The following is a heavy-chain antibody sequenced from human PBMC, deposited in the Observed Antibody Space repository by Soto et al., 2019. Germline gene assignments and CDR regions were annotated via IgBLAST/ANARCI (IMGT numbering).Heavy chain of an antibody. J-gene: IGHJ6*02. D-gene: IGHD5-12*01. V-gene: IGHV4-30-4*01. CDR3: ARVRGDGSYYYYYGMDV. CDR1: GGSISSGDYY. CDR2: IYYSGST. Sequence: SETLSLTCTVSGGSISSGDYYWSWIRQPPGKGLEWIGYIYYSGSTYYNPSLKSRVTISVDTSKNQFSLKLSSVAAADTAVYYFARVRGDGSYYYYYGMDVWGQGTTVTVSS.